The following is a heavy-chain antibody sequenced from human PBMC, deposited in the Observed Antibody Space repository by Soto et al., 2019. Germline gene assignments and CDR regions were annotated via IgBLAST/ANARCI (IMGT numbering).Heavy chain of an antibody. CDR1: GGSISSYY. CDR3: ARDRGGIVVVPAAFYYYGMDV. V-gene: IGHV4-4*07. CDR2: IYTSGST. J-gene: IGHJ6*02. Sequence: QVQLQESGPGLVKPSETLSLTCTVSGGSISSYYWSWIRQPAGKGLEWIGRIYTSGSTNYNPSLKSRVTMSVDTSKNQFSLKLSYVTAADTAVYYCARDRGGIVVVPAAFYYYGMDVWGQGTTVTVSS. D-gene: IGHD2-2*01.